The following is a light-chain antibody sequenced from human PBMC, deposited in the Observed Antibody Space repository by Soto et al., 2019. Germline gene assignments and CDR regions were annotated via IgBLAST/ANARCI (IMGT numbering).Light chain of an antibody. CDR3: QQCSNWPKT. J-gene: IGKJ1*01. Sequence: EIVMTQSPATLSVSPGERATLSCRASQSVSSNLAWYQQKPGQAPRLLIHGASTRATGIPARFSGSGSGTEFTLTISSLQSEDCAVYYCQQCSNWPKTFGQGTKVEIK. V-gene: IGKV3-15*01. CDR1: QSVSSN. CDR2: GAS.